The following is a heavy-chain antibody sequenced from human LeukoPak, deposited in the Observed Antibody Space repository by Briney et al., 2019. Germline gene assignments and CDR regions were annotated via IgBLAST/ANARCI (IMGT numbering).Heavy chain of an antibody. CDR3: ARVIGDPDAFDI. CDR1: GLTFSNYA. D-gene: IGHD7-27*01. Sequence: GGSLRLSCAASGLTFSNYAMSWVRQAPGKGLEWVSVIYTGGSTYYADSVKGRFTISRDHPKNTLFLQMNNLRAEDTAVYYCARVIGDPDAFDIWGQGAMVTVSS. CDR2: IYTGGST. V-gene: IGHV3-53*01. J-gene: IGHJ3*02.